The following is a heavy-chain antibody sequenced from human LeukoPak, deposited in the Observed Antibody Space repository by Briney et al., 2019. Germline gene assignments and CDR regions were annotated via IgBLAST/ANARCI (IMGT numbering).Heavy chain of an antibody. J-gene: IGHJ4*02. V-gene: IGHV3-30*18. D-gene: IGHD5-18*01. CDR1: GFTFSSYG. CDR2: ISYDGSNK. CDR3: AKAAWIQLWLFDY. Sequence: PGGSLRLSCAASGFTFSSYGMHWVRQAPGKGLEWVAVISYDGSNKYYADSVKGRFTISRDNSKNTLYLQMNSLRAEDTAVYYCAKAAWIQLWLFDYWGQGTLVTVSS.